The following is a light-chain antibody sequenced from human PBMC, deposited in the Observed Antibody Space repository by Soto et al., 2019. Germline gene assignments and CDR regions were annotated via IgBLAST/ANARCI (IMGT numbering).Light chain of an antibody. CDR2: EVN. J-gene: IGLJ2*01. Sequence: QSALTQPASVSGSPGQSITISCTGASSDIGSYDLVSWYQQNPGKTPRLIIYEVNKRPWGVSNRFSGSKSGNTASLTISGLQAEDEADYYCCSYTSSNTLVFGGVTKLTVL. V-gene: IGLV2-23*02. CDR1: SSDIGSYDL. CDR3: CSYTSSNTLV.